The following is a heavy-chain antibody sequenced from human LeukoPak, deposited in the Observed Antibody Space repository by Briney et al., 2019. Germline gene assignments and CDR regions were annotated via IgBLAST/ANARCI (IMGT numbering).Heavy chain of an antibody. D-gene: IGHD3-3*01. CDR3: ARVSHSITIFGVVRFHAFDI. J-gene: IGHJ3*02. CDR1: GFTFSRYW. CDR2: IKQDGSEK. Sequence: GGSLRLSCAASGFTFSRYWMRWVRQAPGKGLEWVANIKQDGSEKYYVDSVKGRFTISRDNAKNSLYLQMNSLRAEDTAVYYCARVSHSITIFGVVRFHAFDIWGQGTMVTVSS. V-gene: IGHV3-7*01.